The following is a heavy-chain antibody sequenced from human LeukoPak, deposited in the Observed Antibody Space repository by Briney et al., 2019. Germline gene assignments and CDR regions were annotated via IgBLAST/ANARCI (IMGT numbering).Heavy chain of an antibody. D-gene: IGHD6-13*01. CDR1: GFTFSSYA. V-gene: IGHV3-23*01. CDR3: AKALQLDYYYGMDV. Sequence: GGSLRLSCAASGFTFSSYAMHWVRQAPGKGLEWVSAISGSGGSTYYADSVKGRFTISRDNSKNTLYLQMNSLRAEDTAVYYCAKALQLDYYYGMDVWGQGTTVTVSS. CDR2: ISGSGGST. J-gene: IGHJ6*02.